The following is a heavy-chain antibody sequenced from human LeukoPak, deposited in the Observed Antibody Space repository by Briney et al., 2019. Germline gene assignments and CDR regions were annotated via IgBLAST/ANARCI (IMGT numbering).Heavy chain of an antibody. D-gene: IGHD4-17*01. V-gene: IGHV3-23*01. J-gene: IGHJ5*02. CDR3: AKDLGALGDYGDYGQFDP. Sequence: GGSLRLSCAASGFTFSSYAMSWVRQAPGKGLEWVSAISGSGGSTYYADSVKGRFTISRDNSKNTLHLQMNSLRAEDTAVYYCAKDLGALGDYGDYGQFDPWGQGTLATVSS. CDR1: GFTFSSYA. CDR2: ISGSGGST.